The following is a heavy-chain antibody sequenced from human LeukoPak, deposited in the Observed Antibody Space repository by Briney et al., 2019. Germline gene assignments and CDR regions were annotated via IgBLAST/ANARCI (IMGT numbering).Heavy chain of an antibody. V-gene: IGHV6-1*01. J-gene: IGHJ5*02. CDR2: TYYRSKWYN. Sequence: SQTLSLTYALSGDSLSNNSAAWNWVRQSASRGIEWLGSTYYRSKWYNDYAVSVKSRITINPDTSKNQFSLQLNSVTPDDTAVYYCAIAAAAAMAGWFDHWGQGTLVTVSS. CDR3: AIAAAAAMAGWFDH. D-gene: IGHD6-13*01. CDR1: GDSLSNNSAA.